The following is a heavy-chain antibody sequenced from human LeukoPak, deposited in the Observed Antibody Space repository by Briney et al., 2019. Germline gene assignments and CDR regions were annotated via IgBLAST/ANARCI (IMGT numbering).Heavy chain of an antibody. D-gene: IGHD6-13*01. CDR2: IYTSGST. V-gene: IGHV4-4*07. CDR3: ARDGKQQLVVQ. Sequence: PSETLSLTCTVSGGSISSYYWSWIRQPAGKGLEWIGRIYTSGSTDYNPSLKSRVTMSVDTSKNQFSLRLSSVTAADTAVYYCARDGKQQLVVQWGQGTLVTVSS. CDR1: GGSISSYY. J-gene: IGHJ4*02.